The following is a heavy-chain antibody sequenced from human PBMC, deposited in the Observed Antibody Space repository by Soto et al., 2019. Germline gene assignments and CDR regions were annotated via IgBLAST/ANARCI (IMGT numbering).Heavy chain of an antibody. CDR2: ISYDGSNK. J-gene: IGHJ3*02. CDR3: AKAPYDCSSTSCYAAMGAFDI. Sequence: PGGSMRLSCAASGLTFSSYGMDWVRQDPGKGLEWVAVISYDGSNKYYADSVKGRFTISRDNSKNTLYLQMNSLRAEDTAVYYCAKAPYDCSSTSCYAAMGAFDIWGQGTMVTVS. V-gene: IGHV3-30*18. CDR1: GLTFSSYG. D-gene: IGHD2-2*01.